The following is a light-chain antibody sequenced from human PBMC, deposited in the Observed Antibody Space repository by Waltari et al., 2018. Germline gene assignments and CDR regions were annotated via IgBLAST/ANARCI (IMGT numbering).Light chain of an antibody. Sequence: QSVLTQPPSVSGAPGQRVTIHSTGSGSKLGAGHDVHWYQQLPRAAPKLLIYGSTTRPLGVPDRFFGSTSGTSASLAIIGLQAEDEADYYCQSYDTSLSVVFGGGTKLTVL. V-gene: IGLV1-40*01. CDR2: GST. J-gene: IGLJ3*02. CDR1: GSKLGAGHD. CDR3: QSYDTSLSVV.